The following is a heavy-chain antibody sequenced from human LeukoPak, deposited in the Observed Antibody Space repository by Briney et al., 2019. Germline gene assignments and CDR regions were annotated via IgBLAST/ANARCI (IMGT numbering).Heavy chain of an antibody. D-gene: IGHD3-22*01. V-gene: IGHV3-21*01. J-gene: IGHJ4*02. CDR3: ARGRSGYYLDY. CDR2: ISSSSSYI. Sequence: GRSLRLSCAASGFTFSSYSMNWVRQAPGKGLEWVSSISSSSSYIYYADSVKGRFTISRDNAKNSLYLQMNSLRAEDTAVYYCARGRSGYYLDYWGQGTLVTVSS. CDR1: GFTFSSYS.